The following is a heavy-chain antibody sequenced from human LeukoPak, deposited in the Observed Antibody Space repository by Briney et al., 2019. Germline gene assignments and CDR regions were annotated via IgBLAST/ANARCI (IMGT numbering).Heavy chain of an antibody. CDR2: IYYSGST. D-gene: IGHD2-21*02. CDR3: ARDPVVPATSMQFDWYFDL. V-gene: IGHV4-59*12. CDR1: GGSISSYY. Sequence: SETLSLTRTVSGGSISSYYWSWIRQPPGKGLEWIGYIYYSGSTNYNPSLKSRVTISVDTSKNQFSLKLSSVTAADTAVYYCARDPVVPATSMQFDWYFDLWGRGTLVTVSS. J-gene: IGHJ2*01.